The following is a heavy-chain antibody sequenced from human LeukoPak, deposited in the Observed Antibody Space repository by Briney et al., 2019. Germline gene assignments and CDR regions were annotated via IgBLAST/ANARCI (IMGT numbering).Heavy chain of an antibody. D-gene: IGHD2-15*01. CDR3: ARDYCSGGSCYGGHDY. V-gene: IGHV3-20*04. Sequence: PGGSLRLSCTASGFTFGDYGMSWVRQAPGKGLEWVSGISWNGGKTGYADSVWGRFTVSRDDAKNSLFLQMNSLRAEDTALYYCARDYCSGGSCYGGHDYWGQGTLVTVSS. J-gene: IGHJ4*02. CDR2: ISWNGGKT. CDR1: GFTFGDYG.